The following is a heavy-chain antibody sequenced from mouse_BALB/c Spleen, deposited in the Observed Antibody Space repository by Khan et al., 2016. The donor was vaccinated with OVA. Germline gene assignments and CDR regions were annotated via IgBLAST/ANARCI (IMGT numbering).Heavy chain of an antibody. CDR1: GYTFTDYY. Sequence: QVQLKRSGAELARPGASVTLSCTASGYTFTDYYINWVKQRTGQGLEWIGEISPGSGDTYYNERFKGRATLTADKSSSTAYMQLSSLTSEASAVYFCARRNYFGYTFAYWGQGTLVTVSA. D-gene: IGHD1-2*01. CDR2: ISPGSGDT. V-gene: IGHV1-77*01. CDR3: ARRNYFGYTFAY. J-gene: IGHJ3*01.